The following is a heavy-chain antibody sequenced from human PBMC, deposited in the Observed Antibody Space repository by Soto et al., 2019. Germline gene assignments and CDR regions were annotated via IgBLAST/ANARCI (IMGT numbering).Heavy chain of an antibody. Sequence: KPSETLSLTCTVSGGSISSSSYYWGWIRQAPGKGLEWIGSIYYSGSTYYNPSLKSRVTISVDTSKNQFSLKLSSVTAADTAVYYCARGRITMIVVVIESAFDIWGQGTMVTVS. CDR3: ARGRITMIVVVIESAFDI. D-gene: IGHD3-22*01. CDR2: IYYSGST. CDR1: GGSISSSSYY. V-gene: IGHV4-39*01. J-gene: IGHJ3*02.